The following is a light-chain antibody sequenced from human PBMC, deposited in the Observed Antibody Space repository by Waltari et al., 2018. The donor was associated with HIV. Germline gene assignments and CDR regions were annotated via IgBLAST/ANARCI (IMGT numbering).Light chain of an antibody. J-gene: IGKJ2*01. CDR3: QQSDSFPPT. V-gene: IGKV1-NL1*01. Sequence: DIQMTQFPSSLSASLGDRVTMTCRASRNIGNSLAWYQQKPGQAPTLLLYSTSILKSGVPSRFSGSGSGTTYTLTIDCLQPDDFATYFCQQSDSFPPTFGQGTKLDMK. CDR1: RNIGNS. CDR2: STS.